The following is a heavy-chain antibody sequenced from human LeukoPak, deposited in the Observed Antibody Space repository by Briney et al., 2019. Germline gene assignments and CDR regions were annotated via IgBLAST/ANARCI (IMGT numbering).Heavy chain of an antibody. D-gene: IGHD3-3*01. CDR2: FDPEDGET. Sequence: ASVKVSCKVSGYTLTELSMHWVRQAPGKGLEWMGGFDPEDGETIYAQKFQGRVTMTEDTSTDTAYMELSSLRSEDTAVYYCATKIFGVVIWYYFDYWGRGTLVTVSS. J-gene: IGHJ4*02. V-gene: IGHV1-24*01. CDR3: ATKIFGVVIWYYFDY. CDR1: GYTLTELS.